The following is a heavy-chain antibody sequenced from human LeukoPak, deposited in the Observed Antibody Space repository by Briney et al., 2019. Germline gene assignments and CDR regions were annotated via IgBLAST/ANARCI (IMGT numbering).Heavy chain of an antibody. CDR1: GGSFSGYY. CDR3: ARGGRDGSDRFRDFDI. Sequence: PSETLSLTCAVYGGSFSGYYWSWIRQPPGKGLEWIGEINHSGSTNYNPSLKSRVTISVDTSKNQFSLKLSSVTAADTAVYYCARGGRDGSDRFRDFDIWGQGTMVTVSS. CDR2: INHSGST. V-gene: IGHV4-34*01. D-gene: IGHD1-26*01. J-gene: IGHJ3*02.